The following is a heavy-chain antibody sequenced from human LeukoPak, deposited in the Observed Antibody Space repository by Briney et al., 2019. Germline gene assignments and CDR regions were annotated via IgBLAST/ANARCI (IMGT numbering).Heavy chain of an antibody. CDR1: GYTFTGHS. Sequence: ASVKVSCKASGYTFTGHSMYWVRQAPGQGLEWMGWIKPNNGNTNYAQKLQGRVTMTTDTSTSTAYMELRSLRSDDTAVYYCARDPHPGSSTLFDYWGQGTLVTVSS. J-gene: IGHJ4*02. D-gene: IGHD3-10*01. CDR3: ARDPHPGSSTLFDY. CDR2: IKPNNGNT. V-gene: IGHV1-18*04.